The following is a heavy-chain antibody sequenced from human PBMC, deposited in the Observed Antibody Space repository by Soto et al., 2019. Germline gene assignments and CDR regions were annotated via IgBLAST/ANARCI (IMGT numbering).Heavy chain of an antibody. Sequence: QVQLQQWGAGLLKPSETLSLTCAVYGGSFSSYYWSWIRQPPGKGLEWIGQINHYGSTVYNPALKSRVNVSVDTSKXHFSLRXSSVTAAXXXXYYCATHCSSTSCYYTVDPWGQGTLVTVSS. CDR1: GGSFSSYY. J-gene: IGHJ5*02. CDR3: ATHCSSTSCYYTVDP. CDR2: INHYGST. V-gene: IGHV4-34*01. D-gene: IGHD2-2*01.